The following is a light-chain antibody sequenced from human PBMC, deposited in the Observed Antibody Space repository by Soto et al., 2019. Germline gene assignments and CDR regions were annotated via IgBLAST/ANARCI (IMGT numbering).Light chain of an antibody. CDR2: DAS. CDR3: QQYNKWPPT. Sequence: EIVLTQSPATLSLSPGERATLSCRASQSVSSYLAWYQQKPGQAPRLLIYDASNRATGIPARFSGSGSGTDFTLTISSLEPEDFAVYHCQQYNKWPPTFGQGTKVDI. CDR1: QSVSSY. V-gene: IGKV3-11*01. J-gene: IGKJ1*01.